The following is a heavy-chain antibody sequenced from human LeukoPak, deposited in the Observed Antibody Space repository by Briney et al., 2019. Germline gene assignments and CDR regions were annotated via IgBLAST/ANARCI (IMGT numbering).Heavy chain of an antibody. D-gene: IGHD1-1*01. CDR1: GFTFSSYA. Sequence: PGGSLRLSCAASGFTFSSYAMSWVRQAPGKGLEWVSAISGSGGSTYYADSVKGRFTISRDNSKNTLYLQMNSLRAEDTAVYYCAKGPYGNLYYYYMDVWGKGTTVTVSS. J-gene: IGHJ6*03. CDR2: ISGSGGST. V-gene: IGHV3-23*01. CDR3: AKGPYGNLYYYYMDV.